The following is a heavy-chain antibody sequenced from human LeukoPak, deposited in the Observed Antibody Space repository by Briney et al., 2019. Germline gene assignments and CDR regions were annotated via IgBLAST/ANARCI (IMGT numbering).Heavy chain of an antibody. CDR3: SRGLHYDSSGYCSYYDGMDV. CDR2: INPNSACT. J-gene: IGHJ6*02. Sequence: ASVKVSCKASGYTFTRYYMLRVRQAPGHALEWPGLINPNSACTNYAQKLQGRVTMTRVTTISPAYMELSRLRSDDTAVYYWSRGLHYDSSGYCSYYDGMDVWGQGTTVTVSS. D-gene: IGHD3-22*01. CDR1: GYTFTRYY. V-gene: IGHV1-2*02.